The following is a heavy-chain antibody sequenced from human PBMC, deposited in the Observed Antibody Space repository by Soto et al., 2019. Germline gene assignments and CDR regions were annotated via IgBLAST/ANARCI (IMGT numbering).Heavy chain of an antibody. D-gene: IGHD4-17*01. CDR1: GFTFSSYG. V-gene: IGHV3-33*01. J-gene: IGHJ4*02. Sequence: QVQVVESGGGVVQPGRSLRLSCAASGFTFSSYGMHWVRQAPGKGLEWVAVIWYDGSNKYYADSVKGRFTISRDNSKNTLYLQMYSLRAEDTAVYYCARSYGAQQYYFDYWGQGTLVTVSS. CDR3: ARSYGAQQYYFDY. CDR2: IWYDGSNK.